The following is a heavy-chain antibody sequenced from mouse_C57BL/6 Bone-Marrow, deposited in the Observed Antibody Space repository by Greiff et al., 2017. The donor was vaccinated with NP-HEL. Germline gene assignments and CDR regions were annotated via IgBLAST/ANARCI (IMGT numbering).Heavy chain of an antibody. D-gene: IGHD2-1*01. CDR3: ALYGTYFDY. Sequence: EVKLMESGPVLVKPGASVKMSCKASGYTFTDYYMNWVKQSHGKSLEWIGDINPYNGGTSYNQKFKGKATLTVDKSSSTAYMELNSLTSEDSAVYYCALYGTYFDYWGQGTTLTVSS. V-gene: IGHV1-19*01. CDR2: INPYNGGT. J-gene: IGHJ2*01. CDR1: GYTFTDYY.